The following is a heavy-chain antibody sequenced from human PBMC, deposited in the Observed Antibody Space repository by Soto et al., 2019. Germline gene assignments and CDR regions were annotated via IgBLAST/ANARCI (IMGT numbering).Heavy chain of an antibody. D-gene: IGHD2-2*01. CDR3: AREHIVVVPAARNWFDP. Sequence: ASVKVSCKASGYTFTSYGISWVRQAPGQGLEWMGWISAYNGNTNYAQKLQGRVTMTTDTSTSTAYMELRSLRSDDTAVYYCAREHIVVVPAARNWFDPWGQGTLVTVSS. J-gene: IGHJ5*02. CDR1: GYTFTSYG. CDR2: ISAYNGNT. V-gene: IGHV1-18*01.